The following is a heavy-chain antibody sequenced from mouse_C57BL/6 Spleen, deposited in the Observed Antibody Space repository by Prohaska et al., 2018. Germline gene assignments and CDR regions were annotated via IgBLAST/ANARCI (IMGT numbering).Heavy chain of an antibody. CDR3: TRPAAGFAY. V-gene: IGHV6-3*01. Sequence: EVKLEESGGGLVQPGGSMKLSCVASGFTFSNYWMNWVRQSPEKGLEWVAQIRLKSDNYATHYAESVKGRVTISRDESKSCVYLLMSNLRAEDTRTYYCTRPAAGFAYWGQGTQVTVSA. CDR1: GFTFSNYW. J-gene: IGHJ3*01. CDR2: IRLKSDNYAT.